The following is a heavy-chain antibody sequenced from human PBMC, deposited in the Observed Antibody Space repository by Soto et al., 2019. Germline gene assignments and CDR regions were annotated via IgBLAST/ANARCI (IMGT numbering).Heavy chain of an antibody. CDR2: IWYYGSNK. CDR1: GFNFSSYG. J-gene: IGHJ2*01. CDR3: ARAIWYFDL. V-gene: IGHV3-33*01. Sequence: QVQVVESGGGVVQHGRCLTLSCSASGFNFSSYGVHWFRQAPGKGLEWVAVIWYYGSNKYYADSVKGRFTISRDNSKNTHYLQMNSLRAEDPAVYYSARAIWYFDLWGSGALVTVS.